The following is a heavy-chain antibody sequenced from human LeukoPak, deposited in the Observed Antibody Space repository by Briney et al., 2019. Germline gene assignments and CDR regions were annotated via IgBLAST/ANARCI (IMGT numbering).Heavy chain of an antibody. J-gene: IGHJ1*01. CDR2: IYWDDDK. V-gene: IGHV2-5*02. D-gene: IGHD3-9*01. Sequence: SGPTLVNPTQTLTLTCTFSGFSLGTSGVGVGWIRQPPGKALEWLALIYWDDDKRCSPSLKSRLTITKDTSKNQVVLTMTNMDPVDTATYYCAHSNYDILTGYFQHWGQGTLVTVSS. CDR3: AHSNYDILTGYFQH. CDR1: GFSLGTSGVG.